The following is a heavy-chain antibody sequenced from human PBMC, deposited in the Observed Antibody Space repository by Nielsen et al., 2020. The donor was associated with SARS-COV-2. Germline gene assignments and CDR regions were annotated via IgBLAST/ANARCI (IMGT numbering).Heavy chain of an antibody. CDR2: VIPFFGTP. Sequence: WVRQAPGQGLEWMGGVIPFFGTPDYAQKFQGRVTITADKSTSTAYMELSGLRSEDTAIYYCATDLTGTTDYWGQGTLVTVSS. J-gene: IGHJ4*02. D-gene: IGHD1-20*01. V-gene: IGHV1-69*06. CDR3: ATDLTGTTDY.